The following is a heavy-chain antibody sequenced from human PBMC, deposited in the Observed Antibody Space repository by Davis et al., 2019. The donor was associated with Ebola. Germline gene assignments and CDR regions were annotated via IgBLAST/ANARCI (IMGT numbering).Heavy chain of an antibody. CDR1: GFTFSSYA. CDR3: ARDGGRFLYYCDY. Sequence: PGGSLRLSCAASGFTFSSYAMHWVRQAPGKGLEWVAVISYDGSNKYYADSVKGRFTISRDNSKNTLHLQMNSLTAKDTAVYYCARDGGRFLYYCDYWGQGTLVTGSS. D-gene: IGHD3-3*01. J-gene: IGHJ4*02. V-gene: IGHV3-30-3*01. CDR2: ISYDGSNK.